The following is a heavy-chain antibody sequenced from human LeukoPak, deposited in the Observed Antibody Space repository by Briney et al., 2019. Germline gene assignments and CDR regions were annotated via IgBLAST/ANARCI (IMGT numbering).Heavy chain of an antibody. CDR3: ARYVIAVAGFSDAFDI. CDR2: IYHSGST. J-gene: IGHJ3*02. D-gene: IGHD6-19*01. Sequence: SETLSLTCDVSGYSISSGYYWGWIRQPPGKGLEWIGTIYHSGSTSYNPSLKSRVTISVDTSKNQFSLKLSSVTAADTAVYYCARYVIAVAGFSDAFDIWGQGTMVTVSS. CDR1: GYSISSGYY. V-gene: IGHV4-38-2*01.